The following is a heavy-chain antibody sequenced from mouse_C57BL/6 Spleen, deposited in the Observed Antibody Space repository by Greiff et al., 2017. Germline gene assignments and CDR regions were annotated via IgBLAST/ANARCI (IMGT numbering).Heavy chain of an antibody. CDR1: GYAFSSYW. V-gene: IGHV1-80*01. Sequence: IQLQQSGAELVKPGASVKISCKASGYAFSSYWMNWVKQRPGKGLEWIGQIYPGDGDTNYNGKFKGKATLTADKSSSTAYMQLSSLTSEDSAVYFCARQGYYDSRAPFDYWGQGTTLTVSS. D-gene: IGHD1-1*01. CDR3: ARQGYYDSRAPFDY. CDR2: IYPGDGDT. J-gene: IGHJ2*01.